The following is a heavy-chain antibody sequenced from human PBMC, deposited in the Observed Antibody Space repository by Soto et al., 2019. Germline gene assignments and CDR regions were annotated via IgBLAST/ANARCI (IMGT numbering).Heavy chain of an antibody. CDR1: GYTFSAYY. V-gene: IGHV1-2*02. CDR3: MRGGWSDSPIDY. Sequence: ASVKVSCKTSGYTFSAYYVHWARRAPGRGFQLLVWINPSNEITTFSEFFQGRITMTRDTSTNTVHMELNMLTSDDTAVYDGMRGGWSDSPIDYWRQGAQVTVSS. J-gene: IGHJ4*02. CDR2: INPSNEIT. D-gene: IGHD1-26*01.